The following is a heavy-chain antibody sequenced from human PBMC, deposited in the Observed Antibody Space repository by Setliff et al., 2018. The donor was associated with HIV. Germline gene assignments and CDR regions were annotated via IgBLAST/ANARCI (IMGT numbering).Heavy chain of an antibody. D-gene: IGHD3-3*01. J-gene: IGHJ3*01. CDR3: AKQRYYDGNDGFDV. Sequence: PGGSLRLSCLASGFSFGTYSMTWVRQAPGKGLEWVSSISSASSYIYYEDSVKGRFTVSRDNAEHSLYLQMDSLRADDTAVYYCAKQRYYDGNDGFDVWGQGTMVTVSS. V-gene: IGHV3-21*01. CDR2: ISSASSYI. CDR1: GFSFGTYS.